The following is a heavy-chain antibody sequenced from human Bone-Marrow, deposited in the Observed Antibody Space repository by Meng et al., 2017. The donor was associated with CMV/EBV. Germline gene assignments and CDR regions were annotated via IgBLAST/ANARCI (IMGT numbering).Heavy chain of an antibody. D-gene: IGHD2-2*03. CDR3: ARDRDWIYAASNYYYYYGMDV. J-gene: IGHJ6*02. CDR2: INPNSGGT. CDR1: GYTFTGYY. V-gene: IGHV1-2*02. Sequence: ASVKVSCKASGYTFTGYYMHWVRQAPGQGLEWMGWINPNSGGTNYAQKFQGRVTMTRDTSISTAYMELSRLRSDDTAVYYCARDRDWIYAASNYYYYYGMDVWGQGTTVTGYS.